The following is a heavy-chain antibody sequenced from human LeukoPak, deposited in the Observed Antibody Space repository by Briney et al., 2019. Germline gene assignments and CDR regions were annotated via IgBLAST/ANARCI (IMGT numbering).Heavy chain of an antibody. J-gene: IGHJ3*02. D-gene: IGHD1-26*01. V-gene: IGHV4-39*07. CDR1: GGSISSSSYY. CDR2: IYYSGST. CDR3: ARRLIVGATVAFDI. Sequence: PSETLSLTCTVSGGSISSSSYYWGWIRQPPGKGLEWIGSIYYSGSTYYNPSLKSRVTISVDTSKNQFSLKLSSVTAADTAVYYCARRLIVGATVAFDIWGQGTMVTVSS.